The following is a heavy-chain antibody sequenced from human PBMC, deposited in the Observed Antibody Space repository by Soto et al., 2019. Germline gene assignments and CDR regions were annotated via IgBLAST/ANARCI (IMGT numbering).Heavy chain of an antibody. CDR1: GGTFSSYA. V-gene: IGHV1-69*06. D-gene: IGHD6-13*01. J-gene: IGHJ4*02. CDR2: IIPIFGTA. CDR3: ERHASIAAAGTNFDY. Sequence: SVKVSCKASGGTFSSYAISWVRQAPGQGLEWMGGIIPIFGTANYAQKFQGRVTITADKSTSTAYMELSSLRSEDTAVYYCERHASIAAAGTNFDYWGQGTLVTVYS.